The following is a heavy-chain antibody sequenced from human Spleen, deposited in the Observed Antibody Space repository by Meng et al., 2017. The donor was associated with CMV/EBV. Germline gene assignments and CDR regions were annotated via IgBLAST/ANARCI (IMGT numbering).Heavy chain of an antibody. CDR2: INPNSGGT. Sequence: SGYTFTGYYMHWVRQAPGQGREWMGWINPNSGGTNYAQKFQGRVTMTRDTSISTAYMELSRLRSDDTAVYYCARVRDEGSSIGWFDPWGQGTLVTVSS. D-gene: IGHD6-6*01. V-gene: IGHV1-2*02. CDR1: GYTFTGYY. J-gene: IGHJ5*02. CDR3: ARVRDEGSSIGWFDP.